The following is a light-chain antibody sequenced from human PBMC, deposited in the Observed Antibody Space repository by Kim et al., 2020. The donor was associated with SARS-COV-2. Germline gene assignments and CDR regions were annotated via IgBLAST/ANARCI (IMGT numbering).Light chain of an antibody. CDR1: QDISNH. CDR3: LQLNTFPRT. J-gene: IGKJ1*01. Sequence: DIQLTQSPSFLSASVGDRVTIACRASQDISNHLAWYQQKPGKAPEPLIYAASTLKPGVPSRFSGSGSGTEFTLTISSLQPEDFATYSCLQLNTFPRTFGQGTKVDIK. V-gene: IGKV1-9*01. CDR2: AAS.